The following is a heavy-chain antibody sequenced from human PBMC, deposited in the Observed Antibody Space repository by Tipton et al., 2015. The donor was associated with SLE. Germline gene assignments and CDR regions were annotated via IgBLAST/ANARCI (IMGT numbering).Heavy chain of an antibody. Sequence: TLSLTCAVSGGSISSGGYSWSWIRQPPGKGLEWIGYIGYSGTTYYNPSLKSRVTISADMSKNQFSLKVTSVTAADTAVYYCARRVAAAGRTEWFDPWGQGTLVTVSS. J-gene: IGHJ5*02. CDR3: ARRVAAAGRTEWFDP. CDR2: IGYSGTT. V-gene: IGHV4-30-4*07. CDR1: GGSISSGGYS. D-gene: IGHD6-13*01.